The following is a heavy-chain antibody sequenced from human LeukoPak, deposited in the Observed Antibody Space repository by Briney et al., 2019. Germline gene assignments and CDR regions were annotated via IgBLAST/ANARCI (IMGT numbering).Heavy chain of an antibody. Sequence: GGSLRLSCAASGFTFSNYAMNWVRQAPGKGLEWVSVIHSGGNTYYADSVKGRFTISRDNSKSTLYLQMNSLRAEDTAVYYCARGSERWLQPFDYWGQGTLVTVSS. D-gene: IGHD5-24*01. CDR3: ARGSERWLQPFDY. V-gene: IGHV3-23*03. J-gene: IGHJ4*02. CDR2: IHSGGNT. CDR1: GFTFSNYA.